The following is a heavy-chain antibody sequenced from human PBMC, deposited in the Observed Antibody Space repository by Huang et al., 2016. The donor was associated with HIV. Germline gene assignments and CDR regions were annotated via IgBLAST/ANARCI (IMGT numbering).Heavy chain of an antibody. Sequence: NGKEWVSGISGTGGSTVYAYSVKGRFTISRDNVKSMMYLQMNSLRVEDTAIYYCTREPYRSAWDSETGQYYYYGMDVWGQGTTVTVS. CDR2: ISGTGGST. J-gene: IGHJ6*02. D-gene: IGHD1-1*01. CDR3: TREPYRSAWDSETGQYYYYGMDV. V-gene: IGHV3-23*01.